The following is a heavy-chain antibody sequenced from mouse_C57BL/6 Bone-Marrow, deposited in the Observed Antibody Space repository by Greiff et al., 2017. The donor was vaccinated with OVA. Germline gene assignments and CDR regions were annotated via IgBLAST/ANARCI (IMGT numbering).Heavy chain of an antibody. CDR1: GYAFSSYW. D-gene: IGHD1-1*01. J-gene: IGHJ2*01. V-gene: IGHV1-80*01. Sequence: VQLQQSGAELVKPGASVKISCKASGYAFSSYWMNWVKQRPGKGLEWIGQIYPGDGDTNYNGKFKGKATLTAEKSSSTAYMQLSSLTSEDSAVYVCERFGFITTAQYYFDYWGQGTTLTVSS. CDR3: ERFGFITTAQYYFDY. CDR2: IYPGDGDT.